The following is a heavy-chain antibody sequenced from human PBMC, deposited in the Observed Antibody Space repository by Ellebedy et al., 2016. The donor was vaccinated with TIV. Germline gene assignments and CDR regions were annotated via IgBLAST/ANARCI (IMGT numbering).Heavy chain of an antibody. J-gene: IGHJ5*02. Sequence: AASVKVSCKASGYTFTSYDINWVRQATGQGLEWMAWMNPSSGNTGYAQRFQGRVSMTRNTSISTAYMELSGLRSEDKAIYYCARGSKPFDPWGQGTLVTVSS. CDR3: ARGSKPFDP. CDR2: MNPSSGNT. V-gene: IGHV1-8*01. CDR1: GYTFTSYD.